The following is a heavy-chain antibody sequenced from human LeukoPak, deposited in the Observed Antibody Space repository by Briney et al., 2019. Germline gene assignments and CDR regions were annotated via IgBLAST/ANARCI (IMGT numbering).Heavy chain of an antibody. D-gene: IGHD1-1*01. V-gene: IGHV4-59*08. Sequence: PSETLSLTCTVSGVSITSYYWSWVRQPPGRGLEWIGYTYYTGSTDYNPSLKSRVTISVDTSKSQFSLKLSSVTAADTAVYYCARPQHDALDIWGQGTMVTVSS. CDR1: GVSITSYY. CDR2: TYYTGST. CDR3: ARPQHDALDI. J-gene: IGHJ3*02.